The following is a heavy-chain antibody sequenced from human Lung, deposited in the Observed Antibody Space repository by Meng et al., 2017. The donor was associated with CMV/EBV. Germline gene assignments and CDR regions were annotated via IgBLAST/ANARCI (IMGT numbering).Heavy chain of an antibody. CDR2: LYAGGSP. Sequence: ASGFTVSRNYMNWVRQAPGKGLEWVSVLYAGGSPYYAGSVTGRFTISRDNSKNTLYLQMNDLGAEDTALYYCARADGSSGYSYLIDYWGQGTLVTVSS. J-gene: IGHJ4*02. V-gene: IGHV3-53*01. D-gene: IGHD3-22*01. CDR1: GFTVSRNY. CDR3: ARADGSSGYSYLIDY.